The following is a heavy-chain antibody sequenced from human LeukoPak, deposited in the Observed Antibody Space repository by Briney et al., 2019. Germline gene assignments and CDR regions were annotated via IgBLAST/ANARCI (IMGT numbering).Heavy chain of an antibody. Sequence: GGSLRLSCAASGFTFSSYGMHWVRQAPGKGLEWVAVISYDGSNKYYADSVKGRFTISRDTSKNTLYLQMNSLRAEDTAVYYCAARIGGILTGYGYWGQGTLVTVST. CDR3: AARIGGILTGYGY. CDR2: ISYDGSNK. V-gene: IGHV3-30*03. CDR1: GFTFSSYG. J-gene: IGHJ4*02. D-gene: IGHD3-9*01.